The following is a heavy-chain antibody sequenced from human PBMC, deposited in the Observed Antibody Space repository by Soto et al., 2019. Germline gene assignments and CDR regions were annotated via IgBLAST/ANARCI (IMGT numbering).Heavy chain of an antibody. CDR3: ARDRGRYALDS. CDR2: ISAYNGNT. V-gene: IGHV1-18*01. D-gene: IGHD1-26*01. Sequence: QVQLVQSGAEVKKPGASVKVSCKAPGYTFPSYGIIWVRQDPGQGLEWMGWISAYNGNTHYPQKLQGRVTMTTDTSTSTANMELRSLRSDVTAVYYCARDRGRYALDSWGQGTLVTVSS. J-gene: IGHJ4*02. CDR1: GYTFPSYG.